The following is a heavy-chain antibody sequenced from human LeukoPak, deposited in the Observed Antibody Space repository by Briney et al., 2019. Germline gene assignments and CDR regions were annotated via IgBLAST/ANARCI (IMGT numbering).Heavy chain of an antibody. CDR1: GFALSSHW. V-gene: IGHV3-7*03. J-gene: IGHJ6*02. CDR2: VSRDGSET. CDR3: ARNNGMDV. Sequence: GGSLRLSCAASGFALSSHWMNWVRQAPGRGPEWVANVSRDGSETYYLDSVKGRFTISKDNAKNSLYLQMNSLRAEDTALYHCARNNGMDVWGQGTTVIVSS.